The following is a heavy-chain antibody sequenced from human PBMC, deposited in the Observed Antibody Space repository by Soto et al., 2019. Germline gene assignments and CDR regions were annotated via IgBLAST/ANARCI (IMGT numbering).Heavy chain of an antibody. D-gene: IGHD3-22*01. CDR1: GFTFSSYG. V-gene: IGHV3-30*18. CDR3: AQDHPLVYDSSGYNSKPKPYYFDY. Sequence: QVQLVESGGGEVQPGRSLRLSCAASGFTFSSYGMHWVRQAPGKGLEWVAVISYDGSNKYYADSVKGRFTISRDNSKNPLYLQMNSLRAEDTAVYYCAQDHPLVYDSSGYNSKPKPYYFDYWGKATLVTVSS. CDR2: ISYDGSNK. J-gene: IGHJ4*02.